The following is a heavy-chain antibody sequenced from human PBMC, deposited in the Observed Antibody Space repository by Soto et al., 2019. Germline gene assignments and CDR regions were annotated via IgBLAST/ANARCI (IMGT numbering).Heavy chain of an antibody. Sequence: SETLSLTCAVSGGSFRGFYWTWIRQSPGKGLEWLGYIHYSGTTSFFPSYNPSLRSRVTISEDTSKNQFSLKLLSVTTADTAVYFCAAGEASSRNLAPYYLDFWGQGTLVTVSS. CDR2: IHYSGTT. V-gene: IGHV4-59*01. J-gene: IGHJ4*02. CDR1: GGSFRGFY. D-gene: IGHD6-13*01. CDR3: AAGEASSRNLAPYYLDF.